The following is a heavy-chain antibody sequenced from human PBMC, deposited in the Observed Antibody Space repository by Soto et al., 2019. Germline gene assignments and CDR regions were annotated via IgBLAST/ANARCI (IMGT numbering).Heavy chain of an antibody. CDR1: GGSISSGEYY. CDR2: IYYSGST. CDR3: ARDQYNWNYGWFDP. J-gene: IGHJ5*02. D-gene: IGHD1-7*01. V-gene: IGHV4-30-4*01. Sequence: PSETLSLTCTVSGGSISSGEYYWSWIRQPPGKGLEWIGYIYYSGSTYYNPSLKSRVTISVDTSKNQFSLKLSSVTAADTAVYYCARDQYNWNYGWFDPWGQGTLVTVSS.